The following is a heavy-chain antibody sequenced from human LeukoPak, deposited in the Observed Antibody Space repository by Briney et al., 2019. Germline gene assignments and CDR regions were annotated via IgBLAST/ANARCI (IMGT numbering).Heavy chain of an antibody. CDR3: AKGGHYNFDY. CDR2: IKEDGSDK. Sequence: GGSLRLSCAASGFTFSTYWMKWVRRAPGKGVEWVASIKEDGSDKYYVDSVKGRFSISRDNAKNSLYLQMNSLRTEDTAVYYCAKGGHYNFDYWGQGTLVTVSS. V-gene: IGHV3-7*01. CDR1: GFTFSTYW. D-gene: IGHD4-11*01. J-gene: IGHJ4*02.